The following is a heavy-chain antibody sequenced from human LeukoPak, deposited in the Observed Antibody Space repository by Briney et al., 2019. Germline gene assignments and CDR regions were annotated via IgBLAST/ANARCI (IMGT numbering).Heavy chain of an antibody. J-gene: IGHJ4*02. D-gene: IGHD1-26*01. CDR3: ARLGGSYATGFDY. V-gene: IGHV4-34*01. CDR2: INHSGST. Sequence: SETLSLTCAVYGGSFSGYYWSWIRQPPGKGLEWIGEINHSGSTNYNPSLKSRVTISVDTSKNQFSLKLSSVTAADTAVYYCARLGGSYATGFDYWGQGTLVTVSS. CDR1: GGSFSGYY.